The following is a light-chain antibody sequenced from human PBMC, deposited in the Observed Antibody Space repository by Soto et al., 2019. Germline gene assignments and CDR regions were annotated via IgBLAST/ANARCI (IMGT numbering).Light chain of an antibody. CDR3: QQLHVYPST. CDR1: QDINSY. CDR2: AGT. V-gene: IGKV1-9*01. Sequence: IQLTQSPSSLSASVGDRVTITCRASQDINSYLAWYQQKPGKAPNLLIYAGTSLQSGVPSRFSGSGSGTEFTLPISSLQPEDVATYYCQQLHVYPSTFGGGTKVE. J-gene: IGKJ4*01.